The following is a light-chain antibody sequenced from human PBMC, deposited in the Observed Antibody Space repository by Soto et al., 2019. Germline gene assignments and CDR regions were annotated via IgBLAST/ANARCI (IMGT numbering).Light chain of an antibody. CDR2: EVS. V-gene: IGLV2-14*01. CDR3: SSFTSTSTFV. CDR1: SNDVGGYNY. J-gene: IGLJ1*01. Sequence: ALTQPASVSGSPGQSITISCTGTSNDVGGYNYVSWFQQHPGKAPKLLIFEVSNRPSGGSHRFSGSKSGNTASLTISGLQAEDEADYYCSSFTSTSTFVFGTGTKLTVL.